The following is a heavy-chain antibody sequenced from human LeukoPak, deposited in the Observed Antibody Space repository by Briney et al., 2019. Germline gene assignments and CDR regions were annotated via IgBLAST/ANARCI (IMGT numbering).Heavy chain of an antibody. Sequence: PGGSLRLSCAASGFTFSSYGMHWVRQAPGKGLEWVAVIWNDGSIKYYADSVKGRFTISRDNAKNSLYLQVNSLRDEDTAVYYCARGRGLTLSYHYFDYWGQGTLVTVSS. V-gene: IGHV3-33*01. CDR2: IWNDGSIK. D-gene: IGHD3-10*01. CDR3: ARGRGLTLSYHYFDY. J-gene: IGHJ4*02. CDR1: GFTFSSYG.